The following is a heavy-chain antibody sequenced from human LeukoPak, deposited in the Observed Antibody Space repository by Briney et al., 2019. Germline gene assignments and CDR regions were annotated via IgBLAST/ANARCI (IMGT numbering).Heavy chain of an antibody. CDR3: TRGAAGFDY. D-gene: IGHD6-13*01. CDR1: GFTFSSYD. CDR2: ISKAGDT. J-gene: IGHJ4*02. Sequence: GGSLRLSCAASGFTFSSYDMHWVRQATGKGLEWVSGISKAGDTYYSGSVKGRFTISRENAKNSLYLEMNSLRAGDTAVYYCTRGAAGFDYWGQGTLVTVSS. V-gene: IGHV3-13*04.